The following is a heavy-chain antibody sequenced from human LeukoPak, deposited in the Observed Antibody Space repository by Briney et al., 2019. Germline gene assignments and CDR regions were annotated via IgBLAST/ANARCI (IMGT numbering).Heavy chain of an antibody. D-gene: IGHD3-16*01. CDR1: GFPFSSYG. J-gene: IGHJ4*02. V-gene: IGHV3-33*01. CDR3: AGAYSAGWFTY. Sequence: GGSLRLSCTASGFPFSSYGMHWVRQAPGKGLVWVTVIWPDGSLKYYADSVNGRFTISRDDSKNTLYLQMSGLRADDTAVYYCAGAYSAGWFTYWGQGTPVTVSS. CDR2: IWPDGSLK.